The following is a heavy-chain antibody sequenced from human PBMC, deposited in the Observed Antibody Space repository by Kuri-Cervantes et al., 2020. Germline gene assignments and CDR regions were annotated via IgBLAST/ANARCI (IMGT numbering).Heavy chain of an antibody. Sequence: SVKVSCKASGGTFSSYAISWVRQAPGQGLEWMGGIIPIFGTANYAQKFQGRVTITADESTSTAYMELSSLRSEDTAVYYCARVWDYSGNPWYFDYWGRGTLVTVSS. CDR3: ARVWDYSGNPWYFDY. J-gene: IGHJ4*02. V-gene: IGHV1-69*13. CDR2: IIPIFGTA. CDR1: GGTFSSYA. D-gene: IGHD4-23*01.